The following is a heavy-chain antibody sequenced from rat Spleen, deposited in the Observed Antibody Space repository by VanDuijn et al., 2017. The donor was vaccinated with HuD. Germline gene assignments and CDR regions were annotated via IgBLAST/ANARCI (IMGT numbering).Heavy chain of an antibody. V-gene: IGHV5-20*01. CDR2: ISYDGTAT. CDR1: GFSLSSYG. Sequence: VQLKESGPGLVQPSQTLSLTCTVSGFSLSSYGVIWVRQPPTKGLEWVASISYDGTATYYRDSVKGRFTISRDNAKGTLSLQMNILRSEDTATYYCTTYSDYATSPFAFWGRGALVTVSS. CDR3: TTYSDYATSPFAF. J-gene: IGHJ3*01. D-gene: IGHD1-6*01.